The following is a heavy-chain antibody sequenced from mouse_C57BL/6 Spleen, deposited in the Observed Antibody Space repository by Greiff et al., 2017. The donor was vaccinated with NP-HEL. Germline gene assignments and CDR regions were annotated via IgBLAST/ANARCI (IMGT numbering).Heavy chain of an antibody. Sequence: QVQLQQSGAELVKPGASVKISCKASGYAFSSYWMNWVKQRPGKGLEWIGQIYPGDGDTNYNGKFKGKATLTADKSSSTAYMQLSSLTSEDSVVYFCARDSSGYYFDYWGQGTTLTVSS. CDR3: ARDSSGYYFDY. CDR2: IYPGDGDT. D-gene: IGHD3-2*02. CDR1: GYAFSSYW. J-gene: IGHJ2*01. V-gene: IGHV1-80*01.